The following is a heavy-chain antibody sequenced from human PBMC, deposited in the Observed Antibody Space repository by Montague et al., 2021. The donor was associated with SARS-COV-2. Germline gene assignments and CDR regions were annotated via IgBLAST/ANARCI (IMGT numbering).Heavy chain of an antibody. CDR2: ISLSGGST. D-gene: IGHD2-15*01. CDR3: AKGGVVVVAATDLDY. Sequence: LSCAASGFTFSTFAMSWVRQAPGKGLEWVSAISLSGGSTYYADSVKGRFTISRDNSKNTLFLQMNSLRAEDTAVYYCAKGGVVVVAATDLDYWGQGTLVTVSS. V-gene: IGHV3-23*01. J-gene: IGHJ4*02. CDR1: GFTFSTFA.